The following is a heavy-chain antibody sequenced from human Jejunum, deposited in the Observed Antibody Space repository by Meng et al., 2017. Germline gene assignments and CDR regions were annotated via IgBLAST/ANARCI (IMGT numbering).Heavy chain of an antibody. D-gene: IGHD6-19*01. V-gene: IGHV3-11*04. CDR3: ARMQRGWSDAFDV. Sequence: GESLKISCGASGFTFSDYHIIWIRQAPGKGLEWVSYISTSAGIINYADSVKGRFNISRDNAKNSVYLQMNSLRVEDTAVYYCARMQRGWSDAFDVWDQQTKVTVSS. CDR2: ISTSAGII. CDR1: GFTFSDYH. J-gene: IGHJ3*01.